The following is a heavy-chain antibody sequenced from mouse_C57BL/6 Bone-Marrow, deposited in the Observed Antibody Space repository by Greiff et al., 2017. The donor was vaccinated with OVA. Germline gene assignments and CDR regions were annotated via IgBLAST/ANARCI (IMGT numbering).Heavy chain of an antibody. CDR2: IYPGDGDT. V-gene: IGHV1-82*01. CDR1: GYAFSSSW. J-gene: IGHJ3*01. CDR3: ARAYYKPWFAY. Sequence: VQLQQSGPELVKPGASVKISCKASGYAFSSSWMNWVKQRPGKGLEWIGRIYPGDGDTNYNGKFKGKATLTADKSSSTAYMQLSSLTSEDSAVYFCARAYYKPWFAYWGQGTLVTVSA. D-gene: IGHD2-12*01.